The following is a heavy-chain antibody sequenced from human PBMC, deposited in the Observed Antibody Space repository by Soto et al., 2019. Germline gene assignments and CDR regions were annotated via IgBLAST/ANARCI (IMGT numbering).Heavy chain of an antibody. CDR2: ISSSGSTI. D-gene: IGHD3-10*01. Sequence: GGSLRLSCAASGFTFSSYEMNWVRQAPGKGLEWVSYISSSGSTIYYADSVKGRFTISRDNAKNSLYLHMNSLRAEDTAVYYCARDGVLWFGELSVAFDIWGQGTMVTVSS. J-gene: IGHJ3*02. V-gene: IGHV3-48*03. CDR3: ARDGVLWFGELSVAFDI. CDR1: GFTFSSYE.